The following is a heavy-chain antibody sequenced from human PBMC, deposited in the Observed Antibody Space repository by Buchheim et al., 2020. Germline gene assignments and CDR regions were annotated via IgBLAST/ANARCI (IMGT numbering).Heavy chain of an antibody. CDR2: IIPILGIA. CDR3: ARVLRIAAATTTRYYYGMDV. V-gene: IGHV1-69*04. Sequence: QVQLVQSGAEVKKPGSSVKVSCKASGGTFSSYAISWVRQAPGQGLEWMGRIIPILGIANYAQKFQGRVTITADKSTSTAYMELSSLRSEDTAVYYCARVLRIAAATTTRYYYGMDVWGQGTT. J-gene: IGHJ6*02. D-gene: IGHD6-13*01. CDR1: GGTFSSYA.